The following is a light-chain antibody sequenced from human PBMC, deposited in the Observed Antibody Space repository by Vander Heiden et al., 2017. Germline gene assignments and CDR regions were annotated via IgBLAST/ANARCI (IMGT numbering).Light chain of an antibody. Sequence: EIVLTQSPATLSLSPGERATLSCRASRSINNYLAWYQQKPGQAPRLLIYDASNRATGIPARFSGSGSGKDFSLTISSLEPEDFAVYYCQQRYNWPPVTFGPGTKVDIK. CDR2: DAS. V-gene: IGKV3-11*01. CDR3: QQRYNWPPVT. CDR1: RSINNY. J-gene: IGKJ3*01.